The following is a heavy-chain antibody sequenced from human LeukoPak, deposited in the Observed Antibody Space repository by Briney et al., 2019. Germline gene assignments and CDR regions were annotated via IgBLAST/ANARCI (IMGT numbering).Heavy chain of an antibody. CDR2: IIGDGSRT. CDR3: ATDLKYTLAT. CDR1: GITFRNSW. Sequence: GGSLRLSCTASGITFRNSWMPWVRQAPGKGLMWVSLIIGDGSRTTYADSVKGRFTISRDNAKNTLYLQMNSLGAEDTAVYYCATDLKYTLATWGQGTLVTVSS. D-gene: IGHD6-6*01. J-gene: IGHJ5*02. V-gene: IGHV3-74*01.